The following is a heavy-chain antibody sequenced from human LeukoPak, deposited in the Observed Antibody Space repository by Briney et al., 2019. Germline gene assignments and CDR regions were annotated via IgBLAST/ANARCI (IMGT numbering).Heavy chain of an antibody. CDR3: ARHDWFDP. Sequence: PGESLRLSCAGSGVIVSSDYMSWVRQAPGKGLEWVSTIYSGGSTYYADSVKGRFTISRDNSKNTLYLQMNSLRAEDTAVYYCARHDWFDPWGRGTLVTVSS. CDR2: IYSGGST. V-gene: IGHV3-53*01. J-gene: IGHJ5*02. CDR1: GVIVSSDY.